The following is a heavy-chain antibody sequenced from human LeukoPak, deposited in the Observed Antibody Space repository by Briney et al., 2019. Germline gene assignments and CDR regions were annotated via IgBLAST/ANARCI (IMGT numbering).Heavy chain of an antibody. CDR3: AREGPYPNDATFDP. CDR1: GGSFSGYY. Sequence: PSETLSLTCAVYGGSFSGYYWSWIRQPPGKGLEWIGEINHSGSTNYNPSLKSRVTISVDTSKNQFSLKLSSVTAADTAVYYCAREGPYPNDATFDPWGQGTLVTVSS. V-gene: IGHV4-34*01. CDR2: INHSGST. D-gene: IGHD1-1*01. J-gene: IGHJ5*02.